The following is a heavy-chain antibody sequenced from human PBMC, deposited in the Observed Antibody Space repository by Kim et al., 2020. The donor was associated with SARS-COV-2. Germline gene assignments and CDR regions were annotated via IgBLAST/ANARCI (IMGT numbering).Heavy chain of an antibody. Sequence: GGSLRLSCAASGFTFSSYAMHWVRQAPGKGLEWVAVISYDGSNKYYADSVKGRFTISRDNSKNTLYLQMNSLRAEDTAVYYCARVGGSSLWGDNWFDPWG. D-gene: IGHD6-6*01. CDR1: GFTFSSYA. CDR3: ARVGGSSLWGDNWFDP. J-gene: IGHJ5*02. V-gene: IGHV3-30*04. CDR2: ISYDGSNK.